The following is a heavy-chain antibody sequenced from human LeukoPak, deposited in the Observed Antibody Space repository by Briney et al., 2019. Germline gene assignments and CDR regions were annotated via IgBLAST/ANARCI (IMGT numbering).Heavy chain of an antibody. V-gene: IGHV4-59*12. J-gene: IGHJ4*02. D-gene: IGHD3-22*01. CDR1: GGSISSYY. CDR3: AREQVGYYDSSGYYCYFDY. CDR2: IYYSGST. Sequence: SETLSLTCTVSGGSISSYYWSWIRQPPGKGLEWIGYIYYSGSTYYNPSLKSRVTISVDTSKNQFSLKLSSATAADTAVYYCAREQVGYYDSSGYYCYFDYWGQGTLVTVSS.